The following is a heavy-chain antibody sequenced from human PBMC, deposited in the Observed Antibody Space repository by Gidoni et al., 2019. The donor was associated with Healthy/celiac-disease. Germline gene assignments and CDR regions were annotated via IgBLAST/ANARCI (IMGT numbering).Heavy chain of an antibody. CDR1: GFTFSSYA. CDR3: AKVGTYYYDSSGYYSY. CDR2: ISGSGGST. Sequence: EVQLLESGGGLVQPGGSLRLSCAASGFTFSSYAMSWVRQAPGKGLEWVSAISGSGGSTYYADSVKGRFTISRDNSKNTLYLQMNSLRAEDTAVYYCAKVGTYYYDSSGYYSYWGQGTLVTVSS. V-gene: IGHV3-23*01. J-gene: IGHJ4*02. D-gene: IGHD3-22*01.